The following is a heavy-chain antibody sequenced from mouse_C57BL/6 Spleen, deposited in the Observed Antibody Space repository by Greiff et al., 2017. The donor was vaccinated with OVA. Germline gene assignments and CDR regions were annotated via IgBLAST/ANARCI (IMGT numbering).Heavy chain of an antibody. Sequence: QVQLQQSGAELVRPGTSVKVSCKASGYAFTNYLIEWVKQRPGQGLEWIGVVNPGSGGTNYHEKFKGKATLTADKSSSTAYMQLSSLTSEDSAVYFGARSSYYGSSWYWEVWGTGTTVTVSS. J-gene: IGHJ1*03. CDR1: GYAFTNYL. V-gene: IGHV1-54*01. CDR2: VNPGSGGT. D-gene: IGHD1-1*01. CDR3: ARSSYYGSSWYWEV.